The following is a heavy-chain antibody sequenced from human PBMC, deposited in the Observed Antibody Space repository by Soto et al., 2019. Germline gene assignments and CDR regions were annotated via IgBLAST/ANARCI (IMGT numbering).Heavy chain of an antibody. CDR3: PRLRGGVTAMVTYYFDY. D-gene: IGHD5-18*01. Sequence: QVTLKESGPVLVKPTETLTLTCTVSGFSLSNARMGVSWIRQPPGKALEWLAHIFSNDEKSYSTSLKSRLTFSKDTSKSQVVLTMTNMDPVDTATYYCPRLRGGVTAMVTYYFDYWGQGTLVTVSS. V-gene: IGHV2-26*01. J-gene: IGHJ4*02. CDR1: GFSLSNARMG. CDR2: IFSNDEK.